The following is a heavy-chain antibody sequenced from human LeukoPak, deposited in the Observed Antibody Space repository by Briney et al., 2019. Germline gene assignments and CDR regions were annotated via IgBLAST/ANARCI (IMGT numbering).Heavy chain of an antibody. CDR3: VTGITGTTSTYYYYYMDV. V-gene: IGHV1-8*01. D-gene: IGHD1-7*01. J-gene: IGHJ6*03. CDR1: GYTFTSYD. Sequence: ASVMVSCKASGYTFTSYDINWVRQATGQGLEWLGWVNPNSGNTGYADKFQGRVTMTRNTSISTAYMELSSLRSEDTAMYYCVTGITGTTSTYYYYYMDVWGIGTTVTVSS. CDR2: VNPNSGNT.